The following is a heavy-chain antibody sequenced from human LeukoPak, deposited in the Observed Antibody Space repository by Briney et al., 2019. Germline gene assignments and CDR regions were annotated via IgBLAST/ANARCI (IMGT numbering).Heavy chain of an antibody. J-gene: IGHJ4*02. V-gene: IGHV3-30*02. D-gene: IGHD6-13*01. CDR1: GFTFSSYG. CDR2: IRYDGSNK. Sequence: GGSLRLSCAASGFTFSSYGMHWVRQAPGKGLEWVAFIRYDGSNKYYADSVKGRFTISRDNSKNTLYLQMNSLRAEDTAVYYCARAGYSSSWYSLWGQGTLVTVSS. CDR3: ARAGYSSSWYSL.